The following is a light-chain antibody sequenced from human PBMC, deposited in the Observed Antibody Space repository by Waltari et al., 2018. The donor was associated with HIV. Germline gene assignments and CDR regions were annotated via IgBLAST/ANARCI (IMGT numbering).Light chain of an antibody. CDR1: NIGSQS. Sequence: SYVLTQPPPVSVAPGQTARITCEGNNIGSQSVHWYQQRPGQAPALVVHDDSDRPSGIPERFSGSNSGNTATLTISRVEAGDEAYYYCQVWHSNSDHVVFGGGTKLTVL. CDR2: DDS. CDR3: QVWHSNSDHVV. V-gene: IGLV3-21*02. J-gene: IGLJ2*01.